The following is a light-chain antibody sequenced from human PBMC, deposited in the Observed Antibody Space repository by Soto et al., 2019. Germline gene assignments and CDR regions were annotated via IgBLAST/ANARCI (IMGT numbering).Light chain of an antibody. V-gene: IGKV3D-20*01. CDR1: QSVSSSY. CDR2: DAS. CDR3: QQYGSSPLT. J-gene: IGKJ4*01. Sequence: EIVLTQSPATLSLSPWERATLSCGASQSVSSSYLAWYQQKPGLAPRLLIYDASSRATGIPDRFSGSGSGTDFTLTISRLEPEDFAVYYCQQYGSSPLTFGGGTKVDIK.